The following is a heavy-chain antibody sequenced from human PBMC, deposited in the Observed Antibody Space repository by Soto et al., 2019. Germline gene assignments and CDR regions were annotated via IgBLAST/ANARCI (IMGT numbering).Heavy chain of an antibody. Sequence: HPGGSLRLSCAASGFTFTDYWMSWVRQAPGKGLEWVANLNQDGSEKNCVDSVKGRFTISRDNAKNSVYLQLNSLRAEDTAVYYCARDRFIGTYYVTGVTYVFDHWGQGAPVTVSS. J-gene: IGHJ4*02. V-gene: IGHV3-7*03. CDR2: LNQDGSEK. CDR3: ARDRFIGTYYVTGVTYVFDH. D-gene: IGHD1-26*01. CDR1: GFTFTDYW.